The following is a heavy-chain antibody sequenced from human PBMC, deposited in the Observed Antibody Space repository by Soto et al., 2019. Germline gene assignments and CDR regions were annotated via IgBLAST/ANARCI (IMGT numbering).Heavy chain of an antibody. J-gene: IGHJ6*02. Sequence: SETLSLTCTVSGGSISSSSYYWGWIRQPPGKGLEWIGSIYYSGSTYYNPSLKSRVTISVDTSKNQFSLKLSSVTAADTAVYYCARSEGGFWSGYYLYSYYYCMDVWGQVTTVIVSS. V-gene: IGHV4-39*01. CDR2: IYYSGST. CDR3: ARSEGGFWSGYYLYSYYYCMDV. D-gene: IGHD3-3*01. CDR1: GGSISSSSYY.